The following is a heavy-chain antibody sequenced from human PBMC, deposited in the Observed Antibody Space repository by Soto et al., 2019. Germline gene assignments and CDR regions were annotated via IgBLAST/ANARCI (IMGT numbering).Heavy chain of an antibody. CDR3: ARIPVDTYMTYWFDH. Sequence: PXETLSPTSPVAGGPSSTSRYYWGWIRQPPGKGLEWIGSIYYSGSTNYSPSLRSRVAISLDTSHNQFSLKLSSVTAADTAVYFCARIPVDTYMTYWFDHWGQGYLGTFSS. CDR2: IYYSGST. D-gene: IGHD1-20*01. V-gene: IGHV4-39*07. CDR1: GGPSSTSRYY. J-gene: IGHJ5*01.